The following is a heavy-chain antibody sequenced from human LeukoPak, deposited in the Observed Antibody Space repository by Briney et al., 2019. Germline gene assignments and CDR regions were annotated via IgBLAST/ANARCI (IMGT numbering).Heavy chain of an antibody. CDR2: IKQDGSEK. D-gene: IGHD6-19*01. CDR3: AGGYSSGWYSYYYYGMDV. J-gene: IGHJ6*02. CDR1: GFTFSSYW. V-gene: IGHV3-7*03. Sequence: GGSLRLSCAASGFTFSSYWMSWVRQAPGKGLEWVANIKQDGSEKYYVDSVKGRFTISRDNSKNTLYLQMNSLRAEDTAVYYCAGGYSSGWYSYYYYGMDVWGQGTTVTVSS.